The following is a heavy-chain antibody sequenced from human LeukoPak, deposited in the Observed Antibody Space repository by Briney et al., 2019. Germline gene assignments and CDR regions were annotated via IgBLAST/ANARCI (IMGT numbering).Heavy chain of an antibody. D-gene: IGHD1-26*01. Sequence: GGSLRLSCAASGFTLSSNYMSWVRQAPGKGLEWVSVIYSGGSTYYADSVTGRFTISRDNSKNTLYLQMNSLRAEDTAVYYCASRGGSYYVDYWGQGTLVTVSS. J-gene: IGHJ4*02. CDR3: ASRGGSYYVDY. CDR2: IYSGGST. V-gene: IGHV3-66*02. CDR1: GFTLSSNY.